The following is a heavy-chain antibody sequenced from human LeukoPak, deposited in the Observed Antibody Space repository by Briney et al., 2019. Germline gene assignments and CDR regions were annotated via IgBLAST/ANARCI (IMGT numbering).Heavy chain of an antibody. J-gene: IGHJ5*02. CDR2: ISYDGSNK. D-gene: IGHD2-2*01. Sequence: TGGSLRLSCAASGFTFSSYGMHWVRQAPRKGLEWVAVISYDGSNKYYADSVKGRFTISRDNSKNTLYLQMNSLRAEDTAVYYCATLDDIVVVPTSKNWFDPWGQGTLVTVSS. CDR1: GFTFSSYG. CDR3: ATLDDIVVVPTSKNWFDP. V-gene: IGHV3-30*03.